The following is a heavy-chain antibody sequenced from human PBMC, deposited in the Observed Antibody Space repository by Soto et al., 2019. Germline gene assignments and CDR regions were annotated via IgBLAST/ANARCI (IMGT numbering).Heavy chain of an antibody. CDR1: GYTLTSYD. Sequence: ASVKVSCKASGYTLTSYDMNWVRQATGKGLEWMGWMNPNSGNTGYAQKFQGRVTMTRNTSISTAYMELSSLRSEDTAVYYCASPARNYDFWSGYSFDIWGQGTMVTVSS. CDR2: MNPNSGNT. D-gene: IGHD3-3*01. V-gene: IGHV1-8*01. J-gene: IGHJ3*02. CDR3: ASPARNYDFWSGYSFDI.